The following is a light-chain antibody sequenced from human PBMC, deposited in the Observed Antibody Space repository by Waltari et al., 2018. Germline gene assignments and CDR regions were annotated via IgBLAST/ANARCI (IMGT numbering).Light chain of an antibody. CDR3: SAWDTALDAWV. J-gene: IGLJ3*02. Sequence: QAGLTQSPSMSRDLRQTATLTCIGSSDNVGNQVAAWLQQHQGQPPKLLFHRSLKRPLGTPERFSASRSDNVATLTINGLQPEDEAVYHCSAWDTALDAWVFGGGTSLTVL. CDR1: SDNVGNQV. CDR2: RSL. V-gene: IGLV10-54*04.